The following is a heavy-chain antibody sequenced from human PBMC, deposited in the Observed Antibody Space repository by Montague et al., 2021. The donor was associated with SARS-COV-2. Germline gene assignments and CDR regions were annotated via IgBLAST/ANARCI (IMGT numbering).Heavy chain of an antibody. CDR1: GGSISRGGYY. Sequence: TLSLTCTVSGGSISRGGYYWSWIREHPGKRLEWIGYIYYSGSTYYNPSLKSRLTISVDTSKNLFSLKLSSVTVVYTGMYYCARARVVVTTTRKWFEPWGQGTLVTVSS. D-gene: IGHD2-2*01. J-gene: IGHJ5*02. CDR3: ARARVVVTTTRKWFEP. CDR2: IYYSGST. V-gene: IGHV4-31*03.